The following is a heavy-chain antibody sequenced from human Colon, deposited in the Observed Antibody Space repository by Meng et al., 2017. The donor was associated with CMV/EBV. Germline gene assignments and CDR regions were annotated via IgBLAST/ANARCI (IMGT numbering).Heavy chain of an antibody. CDR2: VQNGGTT. J-gene: IGHJ5*02. V-gene: IGHV4-59*01. CDR1: GASITNYY. Sequence: SETLSLTCTLSGASITNYYWSWIRQPPGKGLEWIGYVQNGGTTNYNPSLRNRVSFSVDTSKNQFSLNLNSVTTADTAVYYCARGKDKLLLWFGETHFMTSFDLWGQGSLVTVSS. D-gene: IGHD3-10*01. CDR3: ARGKDKLLLWFGETHFMTSFDL.